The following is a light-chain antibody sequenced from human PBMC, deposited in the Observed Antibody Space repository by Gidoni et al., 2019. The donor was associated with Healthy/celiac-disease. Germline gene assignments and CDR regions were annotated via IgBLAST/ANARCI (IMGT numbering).Light chain of an antibody. J-gene: IGKJ1*01. CDR1: QSLLHSNGYNY. CDR3: MQALQISWT. V-gene: IGKV2-28*01. Sequence: DIVMTQSPLSLPVTPGEPASISCRSSQSLLHSNGYNYLDWYLQKPGQSPQLLIYLGSNRASGVPDRCSGSGSGTDFTLKISRVEAEDVGVYYCMQALQISWTFGQGTKVEIK. CDR2: LGS.